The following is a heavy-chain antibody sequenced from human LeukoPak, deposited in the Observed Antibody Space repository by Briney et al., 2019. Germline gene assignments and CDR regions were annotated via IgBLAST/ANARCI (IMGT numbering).Heavy chain of an antibody. J-gene: IGHJ4*02. V-gene: IGHV4-34*01. CDR1: GGSFSGYY. CDR2: INHSGST. Sequence: SETLSLTCAVYGGSFSGYYWSWIRQPPGKGLEWIGEINHSGSTNCNPSLKSRVTISVDTSKNQFSLKLSSVTAADTAVYYCARAQAYYYDSSGYWVLDYWGQGTLVTVSS. D-gene: IGHD3-22*01. CDR3: ARAQAYYYDSSGYWVLDY.